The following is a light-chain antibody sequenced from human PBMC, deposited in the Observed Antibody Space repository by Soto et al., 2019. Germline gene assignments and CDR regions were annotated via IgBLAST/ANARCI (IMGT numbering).Light chain of an antibody. CDR1: SSDVGGYNY. Sequence: QSVRTQPASVSGSPGQSITISCTGTSSDVGGYNYVSWYQQQSGKAPKLMIHEVSNRPSGVSNRFSGSKSGNTASLTISGLQAEDEADYYCSSYTSSSAYVFGIGTKVTVL. V-gene: IGLV2-14*01. J-gene: IGLJ1*01. CDR3: SSYTSSSAYV. CDR2: EVS.